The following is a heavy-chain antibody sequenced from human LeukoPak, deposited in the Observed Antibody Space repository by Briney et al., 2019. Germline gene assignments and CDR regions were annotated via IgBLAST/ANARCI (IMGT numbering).Heavy chain of an antibody. J-gene: IGHJ4*02. V-gene: IGHV3-30*02. CDR1: GFTFSSYS. Sequence: GGSLRLSCAASGFTFSSYSMNWVRQAPGKGLEWVAFIRYDGSNKYYADSVKGRFTISRDNSKNTLYLQMNSLRAEDTAVYYCAKDDNLYYYGSGSPYYFDYWGQGTLVTVSS. CDR3: AKDDNLYYYGSGSPYYFDY. D-gene: IGHD3-10*01. CDR2: IRYDGSNK.